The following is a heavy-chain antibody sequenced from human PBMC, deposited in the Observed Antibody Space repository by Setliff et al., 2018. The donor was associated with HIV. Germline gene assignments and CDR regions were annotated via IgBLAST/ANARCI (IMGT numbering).Heavy chain of an antibody. J-gene: IGHJ4*02. CDR2: IKSNTDGGTP. Sequence: PGGSLRLSCAASGLTFSDAWMNWVRQAPGKGLEWVGRIKSNTDGGTPQYAAPVKGRFTISRDTSKSTLYLHMKSLRAEDTAVYYCAKVWLAGEVDLNMVITNWGQGTQVTVSS. V-gene: IGHV3-15*01. CDR1: GLTFSDAW. D-gene: IGHD2-21*01. CDR3: AKVWLAGEVDLNMVITN.